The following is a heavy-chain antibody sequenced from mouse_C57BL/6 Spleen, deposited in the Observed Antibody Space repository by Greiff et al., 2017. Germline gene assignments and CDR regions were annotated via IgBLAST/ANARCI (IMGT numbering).Heavy chain of an antibody. CDR3: ARHDYYSNYGGAMDY. CDR2: IWSDGST. D-gene: IGHD2-5*01. Sequence: QVQLQQSGPGLVAPSQSLSITCTVSGFSLTSYGVHWVRQPPGKGLEWLVVIWSDGSTTYNSALKSRLSISKDNSKSQVFLKMNSLQTEDTAMYYCARHDYYSNYGGAMDYWGQGTSVTVSS. J-gene: IGHJ4*01. CDR1: GFSLTSYG. V-gene: IGHV2-6-1*01.